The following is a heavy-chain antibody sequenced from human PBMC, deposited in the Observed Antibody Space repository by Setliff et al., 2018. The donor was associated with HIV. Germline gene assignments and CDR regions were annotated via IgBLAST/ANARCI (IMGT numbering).Heavy chain of an antibody. D-gene: IGHD1-1*01. CDR1: GYTFTGYY. V-gene: IGHV1-2*02. CDR3: ARQLSNSLDH. CDR2: ISPNNGDT. Sequence: GASVKVSCKASGYTFTGYYMHWVRQAPGQGLEWMGWISPNNGDTNIPQTFQGRVTMARDTSISTVYMELSGLTSDDTAVYFCARQLSNSLDHWGQGTPVTVSS. J-gene: IGHJ4*02.